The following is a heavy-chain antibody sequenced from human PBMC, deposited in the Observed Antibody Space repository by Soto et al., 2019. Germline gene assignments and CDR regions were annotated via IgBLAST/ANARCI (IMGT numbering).Heavy chain of an antibody. CDR2: IHSSGST. Sequence: TLSLTCAVYGGTLSNYYWSWIRQPPGKGPEWIGEIHSSGSTNYNPSLTSAVIISVDTSKNQFSLRLNSVTPADTAVYYGARAGFYGPFDAFDIWGHGTMVTVSS. CDR3: ARAGFYGPFDAFDI. CDR1: GGTLSNYY. D-gene: IGHD3-10*01. V-gene: IGHV4-34*01. J-gene: IGHJ3*02.